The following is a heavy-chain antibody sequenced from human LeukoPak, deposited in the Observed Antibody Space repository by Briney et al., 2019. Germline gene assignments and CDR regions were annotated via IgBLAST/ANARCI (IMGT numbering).Heavy chain of an antibody. D-gene: IGHD3-10*01. CDR2: ISWNSGSI. J-gene: IGHJ1*01. CDR1: GFTFDDYA. Sequence: GGSLRLSCAASGFTFDDYAMHWGRQAPGKGLEWGSGISWNSGSIGYADSVKGRFTISRDNAKNSLYLQMNSLRAEDTALYYCAKDRGRGVITLAEYFQHWGQGTLVTVSS. V-gene: IGHV3-9*01. CDR3: AKDRGRGVITLAEYFQH.